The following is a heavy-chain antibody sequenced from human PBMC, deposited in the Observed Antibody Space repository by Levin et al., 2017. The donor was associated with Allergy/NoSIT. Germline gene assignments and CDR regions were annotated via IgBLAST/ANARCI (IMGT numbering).Heavy chain of an antibody. CDR1: GYSIGSGSY. CDR3: AREGRYDLLTGDYRENY. J-gene: IGHJ4*02. Sequence: LRLSCVVSGYSIGSGSYWAWIRQPPGKGLEWIANIYHTGNTFYNPSLKSQVPISVDTSKNQFSLKLRSVTAADTAVYYCAREGRYDLLTGDYRENYWGQGALVTVSS. CDR2: IYHTGNT. V-gene: IGHV4-38-2*02. D-gene: IGHD3-9*01.